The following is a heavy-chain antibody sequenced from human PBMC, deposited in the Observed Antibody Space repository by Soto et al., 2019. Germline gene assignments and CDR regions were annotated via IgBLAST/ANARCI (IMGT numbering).Heavy chain of an antibody. CDR3: ARSGYNWHDGARGYFDY. CDR2: ISSSGRTI. CDR1: GFTFSSYE. D-gene: IGHD1-20*01. Sequence: EVQLVESGGGLVQPGGSLRLSCAASGFTFSSYEMNWVRQAPGKGLEWVSYISSSGRTIYYADSVKGRFTISRDNAKNSLYLQMNSLRAEDTAVYYCARSGYNWHDGARGYFDYWGQGTLVTVSS. J-gene: IGHJ4*02. V-gene: IGHV3-48*03.